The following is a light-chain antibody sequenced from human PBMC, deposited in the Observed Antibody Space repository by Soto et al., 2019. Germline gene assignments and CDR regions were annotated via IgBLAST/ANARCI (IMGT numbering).Light chain of an antibody. CDR1: SSDFGSYNY. Sequence: QSVLTQPASVSGSPGQSITISCTGTSSDFGSYNYVSWYQQHPGKAPKLMIYEGSKRPSGVSNRFSGSKSGNTASLTISGLQAEDEADYYCCSYAGSRWVFGGGTKLTVL. J-gene: IGLJ3*02. V-gene: IGLV2-23*01. CDR3: CSYAGSRWV. CDR2: EGS.